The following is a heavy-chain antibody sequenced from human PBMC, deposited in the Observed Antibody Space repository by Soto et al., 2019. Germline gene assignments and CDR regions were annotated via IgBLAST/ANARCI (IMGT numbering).Heavy chain of an antibody. CDR1: GASTVSHYH. V-gene: IGHV4-31*02. CDR3: ALALGPTTGLDY. Sequence: QVQLQESGPGLVKPSQTLSLTCSVSGASTVSHYHWTWIRQPPGKGLEWMGYIFNSGTTFYTPSLRSRLSISVDTSGNHFSLELRSVTAAHTAVYYCALALGPTTGLDYWGQGALVTVSS. J-gene: IGHJ4*02. CDR2: IFNSGTT. D-gene: IGHD1-26*01.